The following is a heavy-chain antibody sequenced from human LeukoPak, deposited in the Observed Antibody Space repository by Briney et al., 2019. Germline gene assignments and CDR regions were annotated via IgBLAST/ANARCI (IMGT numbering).Heavy chain of an antibody. CDR3: ASNDYVWGSYRSAIRF. Sequence: TGRSLRLSCAASGFTFSSHGMHWVRQAPGKGLEWVAVIWYDGSNKYYADSVKGRFTISRDNSKNTLYLQMNSLRAEDTAVYYCASNDYVWGSYRSAIRFWGQGTLVTVSS. CDR2: IWYDGSNK. V-gene: IGHV3-33*01. D-gene: IGHD3-16*02. J-gene: IGHJ4*02. CDR1: GFTFSSHG.